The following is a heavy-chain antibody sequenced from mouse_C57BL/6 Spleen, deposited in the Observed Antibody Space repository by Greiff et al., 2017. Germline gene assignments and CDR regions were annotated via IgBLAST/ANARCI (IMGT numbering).Heavy chain of an antibody. J-gene: IGHJ4*01. CDR1: GFTFTDYY. V-gene: IGHV7-3*01. CDR2: IRNKANGYTT. CDR3: ARSSPNDYPMGY. D-gene: IGHD2-4*01. Sequence: DVKLVESGGGLVQPGGSLSLSCAASGFTFTDYYMSWVRQPPGKALEWLGFIRNKANGYTTEYSASVKGRFTISRDNSQSILYLQMNALRAEDSATYYCARSSPNDYPMGYWGQGTSVTVAS.